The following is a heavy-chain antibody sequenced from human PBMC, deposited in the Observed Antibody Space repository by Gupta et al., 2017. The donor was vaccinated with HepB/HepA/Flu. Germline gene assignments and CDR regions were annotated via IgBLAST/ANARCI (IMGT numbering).Heavy chain of an antibody. CDR1: DGSFSVYY. D-gene: IGHD1-7*01. Sequence: VPLQQWRAGLLKPSGTLSRTCAVYDGSFSVYYWSWSRQPPGRGLEWIGESDHSGRATYNRSHTTRVNVAVDTSKNQVSLKVSSVTAAETAMYYGARVATRTSRRSRKKGLVRWLDPWGQGTLVTVSS. CDR2: SDHSGRA. V-gene: IGHV4-34*01. J-gene: IGHJ5*02. CDR3: ARVATRTSRRSRKKGLVRWLDP.